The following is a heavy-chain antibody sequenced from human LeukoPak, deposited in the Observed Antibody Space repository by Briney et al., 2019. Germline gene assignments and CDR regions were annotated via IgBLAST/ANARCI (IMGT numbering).Heavy chain of an antibody. CDR1: GFTFSDHY. D-gene: IGHD6-19*01. CDR3: ARAEAVADDAFDI. V-gene: IGHV3-53*01. Sequence: GGSLRLSCAASGFTFSDHYMSWIRQAPGKGLEWVSVIYSGGSTYYADSVKGRFTISRDNSKNTLYLQMNSLRAEDTAVYYCARAEAVADDAFDIWGQGTMVTVSS. J-gene: IGHJ3*02. CDR2: IYSGGST.